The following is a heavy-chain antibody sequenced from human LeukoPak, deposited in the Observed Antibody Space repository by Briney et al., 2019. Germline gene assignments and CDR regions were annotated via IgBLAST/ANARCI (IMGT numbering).Heavy chain of an antibody. Sequence: GGSLRLSCAASGFTFSSYSMTWVRQAPGKGLEWVSSISSSSSYIYYADSVKGRFTISRDNAKNSLYLQMNSLRAEDTAVCYCAREHYYDSSGYYHTTDYWGQGTLVTVSS. CDR1: GFTFSSYS. D-gene: IGHD3-22*01. J-gene: IGHJ4*02. CDR2: ISSSSSYI. V-gene: IGHV3-21*01. CDR3: AREHYYDSSGYYHTTDY.